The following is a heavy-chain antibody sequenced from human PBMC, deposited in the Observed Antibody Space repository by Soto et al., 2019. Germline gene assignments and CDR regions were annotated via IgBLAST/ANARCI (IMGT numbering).Heavy chain of an antibody. CDR2: ISGSGGSM. CDR1: EFTFSIFA. V-gene: IGHV3-23*01. J-gene: IGHJ4*02. Sequence: LRLSCAVSEFTFSIFAMSWVRQAPGKGLEWVSTISGSGGSMYYADSVKGRFTISRDSSKNTLFLQMNSLRAEDSAVYFCAREPYLPKARNDFWGQGTLVTVSS. CDR3: AREPYLPKARNDF.